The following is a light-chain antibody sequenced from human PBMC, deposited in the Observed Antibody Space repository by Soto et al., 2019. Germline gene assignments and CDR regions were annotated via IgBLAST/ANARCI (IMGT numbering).Light chain of an antibody. CDR3: AAWDDGLNGWM. J-gene: IGLJ3*02. Sequence: QSVLTQPPSAYGTPGQRVTSSCSGSSSNIGSHTVNWYQQLPGTAPKVLIYNDNQRPSGVPDRFSGSKSGTSASLAISGPQSEDEAEYYCAAWDDGLNGWMFGGGTKLTVL. V-gene: IGLV1-44*01. CDR2: NDN. CDR1: SSNIGSHT.